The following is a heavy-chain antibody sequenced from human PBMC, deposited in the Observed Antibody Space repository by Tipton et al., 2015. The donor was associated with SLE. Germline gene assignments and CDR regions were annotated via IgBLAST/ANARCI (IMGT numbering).Heavy chain of an antibody. CDR2: IYYSGST. D-gene: IGHD4-23*01. CDR3: AGERATILRYLKGGNSGFDL. CDR1: GYSISSGYY. J-gene: IGHJ2*01. V-gene: IGHV4-61*01. Sequence: LRLSCAVSGYSISSGYYWSWIRQPPGKGLEWIGYIYYSGSTNYNPSLKSRVTISVDTSKNQFSLKLSSVTAADTAVYYCAGERATILRYLKGGNSGFDLWGRGTLVTVSS.